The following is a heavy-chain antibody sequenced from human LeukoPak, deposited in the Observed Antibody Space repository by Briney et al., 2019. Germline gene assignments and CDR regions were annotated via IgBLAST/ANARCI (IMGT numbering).Heavy chain of an antibody. Sequence: GGSLRLSCAAPGFTFSDYSMNWVRQAPGKGLEWISYIGISSGNTKYADSVKGRFTISGDNAKNSLYLQMNSLRVEDTAVYYCARDHNYAFDNWGQGTLVTVSS. D-gene: IGHD1-1*01. CDR2: IGISSGNT. CDR1: GFTFSDYS. J-gene: IGHJ4*02. CDR3: ARDHNYAFDN. V-gene: IGHV3-48*04.